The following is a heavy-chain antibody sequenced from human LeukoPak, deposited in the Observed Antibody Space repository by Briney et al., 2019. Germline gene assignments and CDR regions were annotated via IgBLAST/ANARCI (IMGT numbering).Heavy chain of an antibody. J-gene: IGHJ3*02. CDR1: GFTFTSSA. CDR2: IVVGSGNT. D-gene: IGHD2-2*01. Sequence: SVKVSCKASGFTFTSSAVQWVRQARGQRLEWIGWIVVGSGNTNYAQKFQERVTITRDMSTSTAYMELSSLRSEDTAVYYCALGGGTTDAFDIWGQGTMVTVSS. V-gene: IGHV1-58*01. CDR3: ALGGGTTDAFDI.